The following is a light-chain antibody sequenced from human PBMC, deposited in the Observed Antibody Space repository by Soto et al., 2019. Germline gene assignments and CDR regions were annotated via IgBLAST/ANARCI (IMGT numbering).Light chain of an antibody. CDR1: NSNIGAGYD. V-gene: IGLV1-40*01. Sequence: QSVLTQPPSVSGAPGQRVTISCTGSNSNIGAGYDVHWYQQLPGTAPKLLIYGNSNRPSGVPDRFSDSKSATSASLAISGLQAEDEADYSCQTYDSSLSGYVFGTGTKVTV. CDR3: QTYDSSLSGYV. CDR2: GNS. J-gene: IGLJ1*01.